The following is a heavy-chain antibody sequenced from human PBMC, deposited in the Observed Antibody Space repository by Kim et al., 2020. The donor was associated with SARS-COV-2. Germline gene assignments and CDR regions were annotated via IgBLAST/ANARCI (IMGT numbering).Heavy chain of an antibody. V-gene: IGHV3-49*03. D-gene: IGHD2-21*02. Sequence: GGSLRLSCTASGFTFGDYAMSWFRQAPGKGLEWVGFIRSKAYGGTTEYAASVKGRFTISRDDSKSIAYLQMNSLKTEDTAVYYCTRDRGIVAVTAIGSWFDPWGQGTLVTVSS. CDR1: GFTFGDYA. CDR2: IRSKAYGGTT. J-gene: IGHJ5*02. CDR3: TRDRGIVAVTAIGSWFDP.